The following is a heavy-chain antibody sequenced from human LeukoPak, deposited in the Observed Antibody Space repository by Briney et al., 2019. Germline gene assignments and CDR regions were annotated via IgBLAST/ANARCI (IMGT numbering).Heavy chain of an antibody. J-gene: IGHJ6*02. Sequence: KTSETLSLTCAVYGGSFSGYYWSWIRQPPGKGLEWIGEINHSGSTNYNPSLKSRVTISVETSKNQFSLNLCSVTAADTAVYYCARYANSPYYYYAMDVWGQGTTVTVSS. D-gene: IGHD4/OR15-4a*01. CDR2: INHSGST. CDR1: GGSFSGYY. CDR3: ARYANSPYYYYAMDV. V-gene: IGHV4-34*01.